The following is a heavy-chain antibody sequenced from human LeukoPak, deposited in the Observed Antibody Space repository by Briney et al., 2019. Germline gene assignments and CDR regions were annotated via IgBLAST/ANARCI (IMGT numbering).Heavy chain of an antibody. D-gene: IGHD5-18*01. Sequence: GGSLRLSCAGSGFIVSSNYMSWVRQAAGKGLEWVSVVYGSSRTYYADSVRGRFTISRDNSKNTVYLQMDSLRAEDTAVYYCARDRADGYNYGDYFDNWGQGTLVTVSS. V-gene: IGHV3-66*01. J-gene: IGHJ4*02. CDR2: VYGSSRT. CDR3: ARDRADGYNYGDYFDN. CDR1: GFIVSSNY.